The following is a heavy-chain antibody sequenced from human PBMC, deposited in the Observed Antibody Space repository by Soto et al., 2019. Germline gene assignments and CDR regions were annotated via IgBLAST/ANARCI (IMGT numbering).Heavy chain of an antibody. CDR2: IYYGGTT. CDR1: GGSFSGYY. D-gene: IGHD3-10*01. CDR3: ARDQNGSGNYYTRYFDY. Sequence: PSETPSLTCAVYGGSFSGYYWSWIRQPPGKGLEWVGYIYYGGTTSYNPSLQSRVTISLETSKSQFSLRLTSVTATDTAVYYCARDQNGSGNYYTRYFDYWGQGTLVTVSS. V-gene: IGHV4-34*11. J-gene: IGHJ4*02.